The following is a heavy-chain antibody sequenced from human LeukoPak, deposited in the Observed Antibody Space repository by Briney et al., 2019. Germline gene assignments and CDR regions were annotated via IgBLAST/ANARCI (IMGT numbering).Heavy chain of an antibody. CDR1: GLMFSTYR. V-gene: IGHV3-30*03. CDR2: ISYDANTR. D-gene: IGHD3-10*01. Sequence: PGGSLRLSCAASGLMFSTYRMHWVRQTPGTGREWVSVISYDANTRHYAASVKGRFTISRDNSKSTLYLQMKSLRPEDTGVYYCADGDFDYWGQGTLVTVSS. J-gene: IGHJ4*02. CDR3: ADGDFDY.